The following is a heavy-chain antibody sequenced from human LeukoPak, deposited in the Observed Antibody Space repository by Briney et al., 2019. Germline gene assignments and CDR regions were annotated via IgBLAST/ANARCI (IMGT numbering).Heavy chain of an antibody. CDR3: AKTPVGMVPLDY. J-gene: IGHJ4*02. CDR2: IIPIFGTA. V-gene: IGHV1-69*06. CDR1: GGTFSSYG. D-gene: IGHD5-24*01. Sequence: SVKVSCKASGGTFSSYGISWVRQAPGQGLEWMGGIIPIFGTANYAQKFQGRVTITADKSTSTAYMELSSLRSEDTAVYYCAKTPVGMVPLDYWGQGTLVAVSS.